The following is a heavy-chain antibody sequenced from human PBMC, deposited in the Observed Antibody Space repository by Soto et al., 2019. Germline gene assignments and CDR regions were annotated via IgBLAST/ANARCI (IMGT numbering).Heavy chain of an antibody. CDR3: ARSPATVFGVVLV. Sequence: SETLSLTCTVSGGSFSSTNYYWGWVRQPPGKGLEWIGSIYYSGSTYYNPSLKSRVTISGDTSKNQFSLKLSSMTAADTAVYYCARSPATVFGVVLVWGQGTLVTVSS. CDR1: GGSFSSTNYY. J-gene: IGHJ4*02. V-gene: IGHV4-39*01. D-gene: IGHD3-3*01. CDR2: IYYSGST.